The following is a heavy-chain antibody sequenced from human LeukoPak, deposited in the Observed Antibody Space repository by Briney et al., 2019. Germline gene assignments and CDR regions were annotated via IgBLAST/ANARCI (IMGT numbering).Heavy chain of an antibody. CDR3: ARGGGYDETSWFDP. D-gene: IGHD5-12*01. CDR1: GFTFSSYD. J-gene: IGHJ5*02. CDR2: IGTAGDT. V-gene: IGHV3-13*01. Sequence: PGGSLRLSCVASGFTFSSYDMHWVRQATGKGLEWVSAIGTAGDTYYPGSVKGRFTISRENAKNSLYLQMNSLRAGDTAVYYCARGGGYDETSWFDPWGQGTLVTVSS.